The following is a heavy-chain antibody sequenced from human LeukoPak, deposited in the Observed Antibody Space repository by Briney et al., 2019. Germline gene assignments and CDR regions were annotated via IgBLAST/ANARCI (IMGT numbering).Heavy chain of an antibody. CDR2: IRYDGSNK. V-gene: IGHV3-30*02. D-gene: IGHD1-26*01. CDR1: GFTFSSYG. J-gene: IGHJ4*02. CDR3: ARRVVGPTPYYFDY. Sequence: GGSLRLSCAASGFTFSSYGMHWVRQAPGKGLEWVAFIRYDGSNKYYADSVKGRFTISRDNSKNTLYLQMNSLRVEDTAVYYCARRVVGPTPYYFDYWGQGALVTVSS.